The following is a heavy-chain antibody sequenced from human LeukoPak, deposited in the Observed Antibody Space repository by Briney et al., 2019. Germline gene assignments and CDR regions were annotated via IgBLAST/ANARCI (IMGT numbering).Heavy chain of an antibody. V-gene: IGHV3-48*03. CDR2: ISSSGSTI. D-gene: IGHD2-15*01. CDR1: GFTFSSYE. Sequence: GGSLRLSCAASGFTFSSYEMNWVRQAPGKGLEWVSYISSSGSTIYYADSVKGRFTISRDNAKNSLYLQMNSLRAEDTAVYYRARLGYCSGGSCHWGQGTLVTVSS. J-gene: IGHJ4*02. CDR3: ARLGYCSGGSCH.